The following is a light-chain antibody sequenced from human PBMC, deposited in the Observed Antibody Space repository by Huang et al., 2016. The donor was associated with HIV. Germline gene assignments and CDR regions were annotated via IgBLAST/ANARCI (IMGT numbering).Light chain of an antibody. J-gene: IGKJ2*01. Sequence: EIVMTQSPATLSASPGERATLSCRASQTISSNLAWYQQKPGQAPRLLIYVASTRVTSIPARFSGSGSGTEFTLTISSLQSEDVAVYYCQQYYNWPLYTFGQGTKLEIK. CDR1: QTISSN. CDR3: QQYYNWPLYT. V-gene: IGKV3-15*01. CDR2: VAS.